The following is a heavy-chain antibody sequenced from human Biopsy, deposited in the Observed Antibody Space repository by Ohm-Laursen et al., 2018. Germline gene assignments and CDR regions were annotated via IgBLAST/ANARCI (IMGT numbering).Heavy chain of an antibody. CDR2: ICYDGSNK. D-gene: IGHD1-1*01. CDR3: ARPTNARAGGAPFDI. Sequence: SLRLSCAASGFTFSSYDMHWVRQAPGKGLEWVAVICYDGSNKYYADSVKGRSTISRDNSKNTLYLQMNSLRAEDTAMYYCARPTNARAGGAPFDIWGQGTMVTVSS. J-gene: IGHJ3*02. V-gene: IGHV3-33*01. CDR1: GFTFSSYD.